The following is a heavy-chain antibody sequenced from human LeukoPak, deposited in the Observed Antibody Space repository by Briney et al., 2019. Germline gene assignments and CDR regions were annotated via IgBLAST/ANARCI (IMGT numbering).Heavy chain of an antibody. CDR1: GGSISSGSYY. V-gene: IGHV4-61*02. J-gene: IGHJ4*02. CDR3: AKERGYRVGATIDY. CDR2: IYTSGST. D-gene: IGHD1-26*01. Sequence: SETLSLTCTVSGGSISSGSYYWSWIRQPAGKGLEWIGRIYTSGSTNYNPSLKSRVTISVDTSKNQFSLKLSSVTAADTAVYYCAKERGYRVGATIDYWGQGTLVTVSS.